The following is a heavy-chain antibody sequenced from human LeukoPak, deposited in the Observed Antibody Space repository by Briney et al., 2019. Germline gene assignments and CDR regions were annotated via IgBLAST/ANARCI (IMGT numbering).Heavy chain of an antibody. J-gene: IGHJ5*02. CDR1: GFTFSNYA. V-gene: IGHV3-23*01. CDR2: ISGSGGPI. D-gene: IGHD2-2*01. Sequence: GGSLRLSCVASGFTFSNYAMSWVRQAPGKGLEWVSTISGSGGPIYYADSVKGRLTISRDNSKNTLYMQMNSLRAEDTAVYYCAKGGFCSSISCFGGFDPWGQGTLVTVSS. CDR3: AKGGFCSSISCFGGFDP.